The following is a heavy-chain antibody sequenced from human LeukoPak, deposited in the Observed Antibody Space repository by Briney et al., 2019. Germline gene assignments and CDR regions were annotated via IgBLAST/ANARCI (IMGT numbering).Heavy chain of an antibody. CDR2: IYTSGST. J-gene: IGHJ4*02. CDR3: ARKDDSSGYLDY. Sequence: PSETLSLTCTVSGGSINYNYWSWIRQPAGRGLEWIGRIYTSGSTNYNPSLKSRVTMSVDTSKNQFSLKLSSVTAADTAVYYCARKDDSSGYLDYWGQGTLVTVSS. CDR1: GGSINYNY. V-gene: IGHV4-4*07. D-gene: IGHD3-22*01.